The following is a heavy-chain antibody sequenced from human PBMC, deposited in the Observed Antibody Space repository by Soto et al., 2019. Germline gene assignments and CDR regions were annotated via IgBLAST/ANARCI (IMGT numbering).Heavy chain of an antibody. V-gene: IGHV3-33*01. CDR1: GFTFSSYG. CDR2: IWYDGSNK. CDR3: ARDASSGWHYFDY. J-gene: IGHJ4*02. D-gene: IGHD6-19*01. Sequence: QVQLVESGGGVVQPGRSLRLSCAASGFTFSSYGMHWVRQAPGKGLEWVAVIWYDGSNKNYADSVKGRFTISRDNSKNTLYLQMNSLRAEVTAVYYCARDASSGWHYFDYWGQGTLVTVSS.